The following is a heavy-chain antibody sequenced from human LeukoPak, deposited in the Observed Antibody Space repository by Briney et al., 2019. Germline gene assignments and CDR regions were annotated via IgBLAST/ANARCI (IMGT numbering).Heavy chain of an antibody. CDR1: GFTFSSYA. V-gene: IGHV3-23*01. D-gene: IGHD3-10*01. J-gene: IGHJ4*02. CDR2: ISGSGGST. CDR3: AKERTTARGWFGEEDY. Sequence: GGSLRLSCAASGFTFSSYAMSWVRQAPGKGLEWVSAISGSGGSTYYADSVKGRFTISRDNSKNTLYLQMNSLRAEDTAVYYCAKERTTARGWFGEEDYWGQGTLVTVSS.